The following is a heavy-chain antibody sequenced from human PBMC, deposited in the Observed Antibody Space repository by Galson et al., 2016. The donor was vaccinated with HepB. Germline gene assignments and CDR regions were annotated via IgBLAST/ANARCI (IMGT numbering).Heavy chain of an antibody. V-gene: IGHV1-69*13. D-gene: IGHD1/OR15-1a*01. CDR1: GGPFDYYA. CDR3: AIDLEQRRRFDP. CDR2: IIPIFGTA. Sequence: SVKVSCKASGGPFDYYAINWVRQAPGQGLEWMGGIIPIFGTANYAQRFQGRVTFTADESTTTAYMELNSLRSEDTAVYYCAIDLEQRRRFDPWGQGTLVTVSS. J-gene: IGHJ5*02.